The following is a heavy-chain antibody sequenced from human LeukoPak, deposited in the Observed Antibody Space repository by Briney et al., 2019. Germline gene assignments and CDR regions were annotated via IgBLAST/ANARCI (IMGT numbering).Heavy chain of an antibody. CDR3: ATDRDNSDWQKRFDS. D-gene: IGHD2-21*02. CDR1: GFTFSTYW. Sequence: GGSLRLSCAASGFTFSTYWMNWYRQAPGKGQEWVDNINQDASEINYVDSVRGPFTISRDNAKNSLHMQMNSLRAEDTAVYYCATDRDNSDWQKRFDSWGQGTLVTVSS. V-gene: IGHV3-7*01. J-gene: IGHJ4*02. CDR2: INQDASEI.